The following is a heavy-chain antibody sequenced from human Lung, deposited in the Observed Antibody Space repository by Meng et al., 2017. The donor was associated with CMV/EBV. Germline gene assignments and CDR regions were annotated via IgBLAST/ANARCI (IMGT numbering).Heavy chain of an antibody. CDR2: ISYDGSNK. CDR3: ARGYGAQLGNWFDP. V-gene: IGHV3-30*04. Sequence: ADGLTFSSYAMHWVRQAPGKGLEWVAVISYDGSNKYYADSVKGRFTISRDNSKNTLYLQMNSLRAEDTAVYYCARGYGAQLGNWFDPWGQGTLVTVSS. CDR1: GLTFSSYA. J-gene: IGHJ5*02. D-gene: IGHD2-15*01.